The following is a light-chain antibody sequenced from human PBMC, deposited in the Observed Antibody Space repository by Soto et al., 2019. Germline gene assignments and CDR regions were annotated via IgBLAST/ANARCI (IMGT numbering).Light chain of an antibody. Sequence: AIQMTQSPTSLSASVGDTVTITCRASQGIRNDLGWYQQKPGKAPKLLIFATSTLQNGVPSRFSGSGFGKDFTLTISGLQPEDFATYYCLQDYTYPRTFGPGTKVDLK. CDR3: LQDYTYPRT. V-gene: IGKV1-6*01. J-gene: IGKJ3*01. CDR1: QGIRND. CDR2: ATS.